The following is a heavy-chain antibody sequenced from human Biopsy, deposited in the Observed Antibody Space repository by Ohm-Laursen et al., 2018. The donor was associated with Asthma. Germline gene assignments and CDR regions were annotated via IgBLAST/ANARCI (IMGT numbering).Heavy chain of an antibody. CDR2: IATDGSNK. CDR1: GFTFSSYS. Sequence: GSLRLSCTASGFTFSSYSMHWVRQAPGRGPEYVSFIATDGSNKFHADSVKGRFTVSRDNSKHTLYLHMTGLRADDTGVYYCVKDHSAGYYYFDDWGQGAQVTVSS. CDR3: VKDHSAGYYYFDD. D-gene: IGHD2-21*01. J-gene: IGHJ4*02. V-gene: IGHV3-64D*08.